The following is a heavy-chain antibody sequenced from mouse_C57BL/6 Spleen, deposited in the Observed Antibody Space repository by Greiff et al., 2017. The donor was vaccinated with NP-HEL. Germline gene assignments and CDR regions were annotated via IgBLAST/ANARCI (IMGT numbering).Heavy chain of an antibody. V-gene: IGHV1-52*01. CDR2: IDPSDSET. Sequence: QVQLQQPGAELVRPGSSVKLSCKASGYTFTSYWMHWVKQRPIQGLEWIGNIDPSDSETHYNQKFKDKATLTVDKSSSTAYMQLSSLTSEDYAVYYCARAAYSNGYFDVWGTGTTVTVSS. J-gene: IGHJ1*03. CDR1: GYTFTSYW. D-gene: IGHD2-5*01. CDR3: ARAAYSNGYFDV.